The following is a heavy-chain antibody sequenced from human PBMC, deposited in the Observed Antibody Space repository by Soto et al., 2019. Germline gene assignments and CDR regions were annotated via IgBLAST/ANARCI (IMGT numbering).Heavy chain of an antibody. CDR2: ISYDGSIK. CDR3: ANSEYSRYKYIDV. V-gene: IGHV3-30*18. D-gene: IGHD5-18*01. J-gene: IGHJ6*02. Sequence: PGGSLRLSCAASGFTFRGYGMHWVRQAPGRGLERVALISYDGSIKYYADSVRGRFTISRDNSKNKLYLQMNSLRAEDTAVYYCANSEYSRYKYIDVWGQGTTVAVSS. CDR1: GFTFRGYG.